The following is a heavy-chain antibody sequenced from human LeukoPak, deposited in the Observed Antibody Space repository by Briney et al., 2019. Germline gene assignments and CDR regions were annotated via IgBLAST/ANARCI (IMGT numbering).Heavy chain of an antibody. J-gene: IGHJ5*02. CDR3: ARGSGWLDP. Sequence: TGGSLRLSCAASGFTLSNYWMSWVRQPPEKGLEWVANIKEDGSVKYYVDSVKGRFTISRDNAKNSLYLHMNSLRVEDRAVYYCARGSGWLDPWGQGTLVTVFS. CDR2: IKEDGSVK. V-gene: IGHV3-7*05. D-gene: IGHD1-26*01. CDR1: GFTLSNYW.